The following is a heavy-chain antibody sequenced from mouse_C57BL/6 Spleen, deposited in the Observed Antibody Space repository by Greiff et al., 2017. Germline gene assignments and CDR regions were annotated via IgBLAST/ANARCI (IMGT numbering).Heavy chain of an antibody. V-gene: IGHV2-5*01. CDR2: IWSGGGT. CDR1: GFSLTSYG. CDR3: AKKWDDYDEGYFDV. D-gene: IGHD2-4*01. J-gene: IGHJ1*03. Sequence: VQLVESGPGLVQPSPSLSITCTASGFSLTSYGVHWVRQSPGKGLEWLGVIWSGGGTDYNAAFMSSLSITKDNSKSQVFFIVNSLQASDTAIYYGAKKWDDYDEGYFDVWGTGTTVTVSS.